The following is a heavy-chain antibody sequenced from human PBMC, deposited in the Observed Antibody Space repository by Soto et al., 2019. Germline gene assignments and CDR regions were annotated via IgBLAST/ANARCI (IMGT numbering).Heavy chain of an antibody. CDR1: GVSISSGGYY. CDR3: AREAYYDSSGYRYYYGMDF. V-gene: IGHV4-31*03. Sequence: TLSLTCTVSGVSISSGGYYWSWIRQRPGKGLEWIGYIFYSGSTDYNPSLKSRVTISVDTSENQFSLTLSSVTAADAAVYYCAREAYYDSSGYRYYYGMDFWGQGTTVTVSS. J-gene: IGHJ6*02. D-gene: IGHD3-22*01. CDR2: IFYSGST.